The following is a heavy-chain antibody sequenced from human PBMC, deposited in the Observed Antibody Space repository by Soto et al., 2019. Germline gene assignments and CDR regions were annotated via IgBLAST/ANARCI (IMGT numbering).Heavy chain of an antibody. V-gene: IGHV3-23*01. CDR1: GFSFSSFA. D-gene: IGHD2-2*01. Sequence: EVHLSESGGGLVQPGGSLRLSCVASGFSFSSFAMSWVRQAPGKGLEWLSAISGSGGSTYYADSVKGRFTISRDNSKKLLLLQMNSLRADDTAVYFCAKYGDDVAVVPGAHFDYWGQGALVSVSS. CDR3: AKYGDDVAVVPGAHFDY. CDR2: ISGSGGST. J-gene: IGHJ4*02.